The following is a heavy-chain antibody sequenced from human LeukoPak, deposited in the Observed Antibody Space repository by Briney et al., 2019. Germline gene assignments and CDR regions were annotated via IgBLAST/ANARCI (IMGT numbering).Heavy chain of an antibody. V-gene: IGHV1-2*02. J-gene: IGHJ4*02. Sequence: GASVKVSCKASGYTFTGYYMHWVRQAPGQGLEWMGWINPNSGGTNYAQKFQGRVTMTRDTSISTAYMELSRLRSDDTAVYYCARERKYYYDSSGYYLLDYWGQGTLVTVSS. CDR3: ARERKYYYDSSGYYLLDY. D-gene: IGHD3-22*01. CDR2: INPNSGGT. CDR1: GYTFTGYY.